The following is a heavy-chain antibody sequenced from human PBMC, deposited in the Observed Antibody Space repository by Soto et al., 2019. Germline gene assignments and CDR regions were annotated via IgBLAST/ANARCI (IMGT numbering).Heavy chain of an antibody. Sequence: GGSLRLSCAASGFTFDDYTMHWVRQAPGKGLEWVSLISWDGGSTYYADSVKGRFTISRDNSKNSLYLQMNSLRTEDTALYYCAKEDSYSSSPSYYYGMDVWGQGTTVTVSS. V-gene: IGHV3-43*01. CDR1: GFTFDDYT. CDR2: ISWDGGST. CDR3: AKEDSYSSSPSYYYGMDV. J-gene: IGHJ6*02. D-gene: IGHD6-6*01.